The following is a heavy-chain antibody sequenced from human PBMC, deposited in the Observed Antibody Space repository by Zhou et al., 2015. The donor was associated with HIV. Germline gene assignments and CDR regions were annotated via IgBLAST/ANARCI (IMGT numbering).Heavy chain of an antibody. J-gene: IGHJ2*01. V-gene: IGHV1-69*01. CDR3: ARGNDSSGYFWWYFDL. CDR1: GGTFSSYA. D-gene: IGHD3-22*01. Sequence: QVQLVQSGAEVKKPGSSVKVSCKASGGTFSSYAISWVRQAPGQGLEWMGGIIPIFGTANYAQKFQGRVTITADESTSTAYMELSSLRSEDTAVYYCARGNDSSGYFWWYFDLWGRGTLVTVSS. CDR2: IIPIFGTA.